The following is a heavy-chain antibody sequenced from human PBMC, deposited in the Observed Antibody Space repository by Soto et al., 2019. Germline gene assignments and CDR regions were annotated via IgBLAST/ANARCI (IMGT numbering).Heavy chain of an antibody. D-gene: IGHD3-10*01. J-gene: IGHJ4*02. Sequence: QVQLVQSGAEVKKPGASVKVSCKASGYTFTSYYMHWVRQAPGQGLEWMGIINPSGGSTSYAQKFQGRVTMTRDTSTGTVYMELSSLRSEDTAVYYCARGIDGVRGVMYFDYWGQGTLVTVSS. CDR1: GYTFTSYY. CDR2: INPSGGST. CDR3: ARGIDGVRGVMYFDY. V-gene: IGHV1-46*03.